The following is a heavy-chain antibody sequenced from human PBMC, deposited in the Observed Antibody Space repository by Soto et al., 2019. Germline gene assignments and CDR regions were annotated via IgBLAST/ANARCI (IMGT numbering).Heavy chain of an antibody. CDR1: GGTFSSYA. D-gene: IGHD3-10*01. J-gene: IGHJ5*02. V-gene: IGHV1-69*13. CDR3: ATVYGSGSYYGAHNWFDP. CDR2: IIPIFGTA. Sequence: SVKVSCKASGGTFSSYAISWVRQAPGQGLEWMGGIIPIFGTANYAQKFQGRVTITADESTSTAYMELSSLRSEDTAVYYCATVYGSGSYYGAHNWFDPWGQGTLVTVSS.